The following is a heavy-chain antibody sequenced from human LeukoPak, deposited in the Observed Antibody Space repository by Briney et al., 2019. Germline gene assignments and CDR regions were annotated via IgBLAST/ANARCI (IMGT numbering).Heavy chain of an antibody. CDR2: IYSGGST. Sequence: GGSLRLSCAASGFTVSSNYMSWVRQAPGKGLEWVSVIYSGGSTYYADSVKGRFTISRDNSKNTLYLQMNSLRAEDTAVYYCARTYYDYVWGSYRFYYFDYWGQGTPVTVSS. V-gene: IGHV3-53*01. CDR1: GFTVSSNY. J-gene: IGHJ4*02. CDR3: ARTYYDYVWGSYRFYYFDY. D-gene: IGHD3-16*02.